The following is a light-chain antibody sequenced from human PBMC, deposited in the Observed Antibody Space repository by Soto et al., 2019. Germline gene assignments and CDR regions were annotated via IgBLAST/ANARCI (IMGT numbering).Light chain of an antibody. J-gene: IGLJ1*01. CDR1: KLGDKY. Sequence: SYELTQPPSVSVSPGQTASITCSGDKLGDKYASWYQQKPGQSPVLVIYQDDKRPSGIPERFSGSNSGNTATLTISGTQAMDEADYYCQAWDSTTPNYVFGAGTKLTVL. CDR3: QAWDSTTPNYV. CDR2: QDD. V-gene: IGLV3-1*01.